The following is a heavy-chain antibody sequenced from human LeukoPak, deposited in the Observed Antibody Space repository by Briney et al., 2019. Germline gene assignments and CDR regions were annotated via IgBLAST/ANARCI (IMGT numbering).Heavy chain of an antibody. D-gene: IGHD6-13*01. CDR2: IYSGGST. CDR3: AKSLAAGRGGY. CDR1: GFTVSSNY. V-gene: IGHV3-66*01. J-gene: IGHJ4*02. Sequence: GGSLRLSCAASGFTVSSNYMSWVRQAPGKGLEWVSVIYSGGSTYYADSVKGRFTISRDNSKNTLYLQVNSLRAEDTAVYYCAKSLAAGRGGYWGQGTLVTVSS.